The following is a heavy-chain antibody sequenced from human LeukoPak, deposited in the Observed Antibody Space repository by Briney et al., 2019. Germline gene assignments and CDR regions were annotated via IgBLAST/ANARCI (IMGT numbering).Heavy chain of an antibody. CDR2: INPRGGST. CDR1: GYTFSNYY. J-gene: IGHJ4*02. V-gene: IGHV1-46*01. CDR3: ARAVAATFDY. D-gene: IGHD6-19*01. Sequence: ASVKVSCKASGYTFSNYYMHWVRQAPGQGLEWMGIINPRGGSTTYAHKFQGRATMTRDTSTSTVYMDLSSLRSEDTAMYYCARAVAATFDYWGQGTLVTVSS.